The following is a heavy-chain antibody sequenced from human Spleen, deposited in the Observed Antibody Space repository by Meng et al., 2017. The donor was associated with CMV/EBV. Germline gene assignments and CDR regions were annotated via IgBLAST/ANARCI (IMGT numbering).Heavy chain of an antibody. J-gene: IGHJ6*02. CDR3: ARLGYFYYTLDV. Sequence: SETLSLTCNVSGGSINSYYWSWIRQPPGKGLEWIGYIYYSGSTYYNSSLKSRITISVDRSRSQFSLKVSSVTAADTAVYYFARLGYFYYTLDVWGRGTTVTVSS. CDR1: GGSINSYY. V-gene: IGHV4-59*01. CDR2: IYYSGST.